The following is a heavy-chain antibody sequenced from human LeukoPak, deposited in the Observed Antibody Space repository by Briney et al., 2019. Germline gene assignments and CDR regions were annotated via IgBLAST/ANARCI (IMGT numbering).Heavy chain of an antibody. D-gene: IGHD5/OR15-5a*01. J-gene: IGHJ4*02. CDR2: IKQDGSEK. CDR1: AFTFSNYW. V-gene: IGHV3-7*01. CDR3: ARQKYLRGPDVEYFDY. Sequence: PGGSLRLACAASAFTFSNYWMSWVGQAPGKGLEWVANIKQDGSEKYYVDSVKGRFTISRHNAKNSLYLQMNSLRAEDTAVYYCARQKYLRGPDVEYFDYWGQGTLVTVSS.